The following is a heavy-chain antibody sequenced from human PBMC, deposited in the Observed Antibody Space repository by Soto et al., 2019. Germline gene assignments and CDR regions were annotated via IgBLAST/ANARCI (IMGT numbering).Heavy chain of an antibody. Sequence: QVQLQESGPGLVKPSQTLSLTCTVSGGSINSGDYYWSWIRQPPGKGLEWIGYIYYSGSTYYNPSLKSRVTISVDTSKNQFSLKLSSVTAADTAVYYCARGGSIVVVPAAMNYYYYGMDVWGQGTTVTVSS. CDR2: IYYSGST. J-gene: IGHJ6*02. D-gene: IGHD2-2*01. V-gene: IGHV4-30-4*01. CDR3: ARGGSIVVVPAAMNYYYYGMDV. CDR1: GGSINSGDYY.